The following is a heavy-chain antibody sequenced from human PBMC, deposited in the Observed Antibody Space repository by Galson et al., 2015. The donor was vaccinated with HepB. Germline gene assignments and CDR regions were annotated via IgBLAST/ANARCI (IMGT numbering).Heavy chain of an antibody. CDR1: GDSISSANF. Sequence: SETLSLTCVVSGDSISSANFWGWVRQPPGKGLEWIGAMYYSGNTFHNPSLQSRLSMSVDTSRNQFSLRLSSVTAADTATYYCVNHRGYARPNDAYFYMAVWGRGTTVIVSS. D-gene: IGHD5-12*01. J-gene: IGHJ6*03. V-gene: IGHV4-28*01. CDR2: MYYSGNT. CDR3: VNHRGYARPNDAYFYMAV.